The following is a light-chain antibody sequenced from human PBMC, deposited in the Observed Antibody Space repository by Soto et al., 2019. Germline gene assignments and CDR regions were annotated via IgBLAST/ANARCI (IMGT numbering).Light chain of an antibody. Sequence: EIVLTQSPGTLSLSPGERAALSCRASQSVSNNYLAWYQQNPGQAPRLLIYGASSRATGIPDRFSGSGSGTDFTLTISRLEPEDFAVYYCQHSWTFGQGTKVEIK. V-gene: IGKV3-20*01. CDR1: QSVSNNY. CDR2: GAS. CDR3: QHSWT. J-gene: IGKJ1*01.